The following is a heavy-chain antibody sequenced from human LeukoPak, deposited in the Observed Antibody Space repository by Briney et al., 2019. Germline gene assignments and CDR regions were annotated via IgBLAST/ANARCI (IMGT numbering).Heavy chain of an antibody. Sequence: ASVKVSCKASGYTFTSYDINWVRQATGQGLEWMGWMNPNSGNTGYAQKFQGRVTMTRNTSISTAYMELSSLRSEDTAVCYCARGTSGYYFYYFDYWGQGTLVTVSS. J-gene: IGHJ4*02. CDR3: ARGTSGYYFYYFDY. CDR1: GYTFTSYD. CDR2: MNPNSGNT. V-gene: IGHV1-8*01. D-gene: IGHD3-22*01.